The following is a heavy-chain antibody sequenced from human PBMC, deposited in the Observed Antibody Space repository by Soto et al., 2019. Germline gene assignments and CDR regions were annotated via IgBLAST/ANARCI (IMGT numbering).Heavy chain of an antibody. D-gene: IGHD3-9*01. V-gene: IGHV3-74*01. CDR1: VFTFSTYW. CDR3: ARENYDILTGYPDAFDI. J-gene: IGHJ3*02. Sequence: GVSLRLSCAASVFTFSTYWMHWVRQAPGKGLVWVSHIDSDGSSTTYAASVKGRFSISRDNAQNTLYLQMHSLRAEDTAVYYCARENYDILTGYPDAFDIWGRGPLVTVSS. CDR2: IDSDGSST.